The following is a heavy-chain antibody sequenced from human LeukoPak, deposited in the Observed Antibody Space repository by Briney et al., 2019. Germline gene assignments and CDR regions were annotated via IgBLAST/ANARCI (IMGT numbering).Heavy chain of an antibody. V-gene: IGHV4-59*08. CDR3: AYYYDSSGFYPEMS. Sequence: PSETLSLTCTVSGGSISSYYWSWIRQPPGKGLERIGYIYYSGSTNYNPSLKSRVTVSLDTSKNQFSLRLSSVTAADTAVYYCAYYYDSSGFYPEMSWGQGILVTVSS. CDR2: IYYSGST. D-gene: IGHD3-22*01. J-gene: IGHJ4*02. CDR1: GGSISSYY.